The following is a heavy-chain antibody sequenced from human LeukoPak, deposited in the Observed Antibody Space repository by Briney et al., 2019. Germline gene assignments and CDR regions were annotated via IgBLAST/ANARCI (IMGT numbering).Heavy chain of an antibody. CDR1: GFTFSSYA. CDR2: INNEGTTI. CDR3: ARVSGLGMNEYYQH. D-gene: IGHD3-10*01. V-gene: IGHV3-74*01. J-gene: IGHJ1*01. Sequence: GGSLRLSCAASGFTFSSYAMSWVRQAPGKGLVRVSRINNEGTTISYADSVKGRFTISRDNAKNTLYLQMNSLRAEDTAVYYCARVSGLGMNEYYQHWGQGTLVTVAS.